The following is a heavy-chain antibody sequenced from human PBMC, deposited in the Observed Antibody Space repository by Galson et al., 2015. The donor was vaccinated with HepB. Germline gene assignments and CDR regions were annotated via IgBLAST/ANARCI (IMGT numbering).Heavy chain of an antibody. J-gene: IGHJ3*02. CDR2: IWYDGSNK. CDR3: ARGFNYYDSSGYRDAFDI. Sequence: SLRLSCAASGFTFSSYGMHWVRQAPGKGLEWVAVIWYDGSNKYYADSVKGRFTISRDNSKNTLYLQMNSLRAEDTAVYYCARGFNYYDSSGYRDAFDIWGQGTMVTVSS. V-gene: IGHV3-33*08. CDR1: GFTFSSYG. D-gene: IGHD3-22*01.